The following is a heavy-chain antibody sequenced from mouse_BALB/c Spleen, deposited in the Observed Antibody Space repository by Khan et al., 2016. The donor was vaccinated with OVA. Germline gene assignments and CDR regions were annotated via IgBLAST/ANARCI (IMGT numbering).Heavy chain of an antibody. CDR2: ISSGGHFT. J-gene: IGHJ4*01. CDR3: ARSITTSKGDYCTMDY. V-gene: IGHV5-6*01. CDR1: GFTFSNYG. Sequence: VESGGDLVKPGGSLKLSCAASGFTFSNYGMSWVRQTPDKRLEWVATISSGGHFTYYPDSVKGRFTISRDNAKITLYLQMYSLKSEDTAMYYCARSITTSKGDYCTMDYWGQGTSVTVSS. D-gene: IGHD1-2*01.